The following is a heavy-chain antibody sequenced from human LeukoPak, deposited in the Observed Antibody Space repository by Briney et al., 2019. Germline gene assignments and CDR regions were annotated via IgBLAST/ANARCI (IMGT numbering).Heavy chain of an antibody. Sequence: AASVKVSCKASGYTFTSYYMHWVRQAPGQGLEWMGIINPSGGSTSYAQKFQGRVTMTRDMSTSTVYMELSSLRSEDTAVYYCARALSSGSGFLLDYYMDVWGKGTTVTVSS. CDR3: ARALSSGSGFLLDYYMDV. CDR1: GYTFTSYY. CDR2: INPSGGST. V-gene: IGHV1-46*01. D-gene: IGHD3-22*01. J-gene: IGHJ6*03.